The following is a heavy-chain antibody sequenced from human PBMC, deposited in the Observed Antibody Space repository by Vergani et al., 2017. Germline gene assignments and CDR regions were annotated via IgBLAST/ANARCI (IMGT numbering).Heavy chain of an antibody. CDR1: GGTFSSYA. Sequence: QVQLVQSGAEVKKPGSSVKVSCKASGGTFSSYAISWVRQAPGQGLEWMGGIIPIFGTANYAQKFQGRVTITADESTSTAYMELSSLRSEDTAVYYCARQEGSSSWPLPYYMDVWGKGTTVTVSS. CDR2: IIPIFGTA. D-gene: IGHD6-13*01. V-gene: IGHV1-69*01. J-gene: IGHJ6*03. CDR3: ARQEGSSSWPLPYYMDV.